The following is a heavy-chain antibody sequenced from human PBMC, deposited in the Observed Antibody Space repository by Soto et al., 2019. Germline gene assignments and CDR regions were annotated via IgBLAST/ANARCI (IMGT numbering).Heavy chain of an antibody. D-gene: IGHD2-15*01. V-gene: IGHV4-59*01. CDR3: ASVRPEVLQPWGGHYYYYYMDV. CDR1: GGSISSYY. J-gene: IGHJ6*03. Sequence: PSETLSLTCTVSGGSISSYYWSWIRQPPGKGLEWIGYIYYSGSTSYNPSLKSRVTISVDTSKNQFSLKLSSVTAADTAVYYCASVRPEVLQPWGGHYYYYYMDVWGKGTTVTVSS. CDR2: IYYSGST.